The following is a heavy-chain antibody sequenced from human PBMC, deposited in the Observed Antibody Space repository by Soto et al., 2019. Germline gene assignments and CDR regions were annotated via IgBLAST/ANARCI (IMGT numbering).Heavy chain of an antibody. J-gene: IGHJ4*02. V-gene: IGHV3-48*01. CDR1: GFTFSDYS. D-gene: IGHD2-8*01. CDR2: ISKSGTII. Sequence: EVQLVESGGGLVQPGGSLRLSCAASGFTFSDYSMNWVRQAPGKGLEWVSDISKSGTIIHYADSVKGRITISRDNVNNSLYLQINSLRADDTAVYYCVMGYFFGYWGQGTLVTVSS. CDR3: VMGYFFGY.